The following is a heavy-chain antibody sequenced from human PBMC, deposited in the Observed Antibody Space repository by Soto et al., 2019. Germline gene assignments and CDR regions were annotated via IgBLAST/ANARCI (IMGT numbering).Heavy chain of an antibody. D-gene: IGHD4-17*01. J-gene: IGHJ6*03. V-gene: IGHV1-18*04. CDR2: ISAYNGNT. CDR3: TRSTVTTGYYHYYMDV. CDR1: GYTFTSHG. Sequence: QVQLVQSGAEVKKPGASVKVSCKPSGYTFTSHGISWVRQAPGQGLEWMGWISAYNGNTNYAQKFQGRFTMTTDTSTRTAYMELRSLRSYDTAVYYCTRSTVTTGYYHYYMDVWGKGTSVTVSS.